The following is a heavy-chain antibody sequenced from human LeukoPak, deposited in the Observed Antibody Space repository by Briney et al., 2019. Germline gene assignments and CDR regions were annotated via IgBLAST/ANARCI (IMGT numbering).Heavy chain of an antibody. CDR1: GYTFTSYD. D-gene: IGHD2-21*01. CDR2: MNPSSGNT. Sequence: VASVKVSCKASGYTFTSYDINWVRQATGQGLEWMGWMNPSSGNTGYTQKFQGRVTMTRDTSISIAYMELSSLRSEDTAVYYCARGKKFVASDVYWFDPWGQGTLVTVSS. V-gene: IGHV1-8*01. J-gene: IGHJ5*02. CDR3: ARGKKFVASDVYWFDP.